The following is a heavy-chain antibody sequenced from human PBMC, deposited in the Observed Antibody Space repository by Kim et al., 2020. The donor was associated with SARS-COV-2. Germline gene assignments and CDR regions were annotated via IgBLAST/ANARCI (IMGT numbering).Heavy chain of an antibody. CDR1: GFTFSSYS. D-gene: IGHD2-2*03. Sequence: GGSLRLSCAASGFTFSSYSMNWVRQAPGKGLEWVSYISSSSSTIYYADSVKGRFTISRDNAKNSLYLQMNSLRAEDTAVYYCASQEDGYCSSTSCYEYYYDGMDVWGQGTTVTVSS. V-gene: IGHV3-48*04. J-gene: IGHJ6*02. CDR3: ASQEDGYCSSTSCYEYYYDGMDV. CDR2: ISSSSSTI.